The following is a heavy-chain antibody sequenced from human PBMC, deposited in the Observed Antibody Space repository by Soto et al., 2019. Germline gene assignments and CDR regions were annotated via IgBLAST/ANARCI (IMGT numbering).Heavy chain of an antibody. J-gene: IGHJ3*02. CDR2: ISGSGRNT. D-gene: IGHD3-10*01. CDR3: ETRGRSSGTYADAFDM. V-gene: IGHV3-23*01. Sequence: EVQLLESGGGLAQPGGSLRLSCAASGLTFMTYAMTSVRQAPGKGLEWVSSISGSGRNTYYADSVQGRLTISRDNSKKTLYLQILSLGAEDTAVCYCETRGRSSGTYADAFDMWGQGTMVIVSS. CDR1: GLTFMTYA.